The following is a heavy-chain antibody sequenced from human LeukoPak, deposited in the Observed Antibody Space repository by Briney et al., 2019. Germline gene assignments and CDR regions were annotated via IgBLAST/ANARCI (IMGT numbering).Heavy chain of an antibody. D-gene: IGHD3-22*01. CDR3: TRAQTYYYDSSGPGSRDSDGMDV. CDR1: GYTFTSYD. J-gene: IGHJ6*02. V-gene: IGHV1-8*01. Sequence: GASVTVSFTASGYTFTSYDINWVRQATGQGLEWMGWMNPNSGNTGYAQKFQGRVTMTRNTSISTAYMELSSLRSEDTAVYYCTRAQTYYYDSSGPGSRDSDGMDVWGQGTTVTVSS. CDR2: MNPNSGNT.